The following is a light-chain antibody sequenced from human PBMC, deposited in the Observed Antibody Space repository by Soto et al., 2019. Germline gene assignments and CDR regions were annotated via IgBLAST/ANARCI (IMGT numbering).Light chain of an antibody. CDR1: SSDVGGYNY. V-gene: IGLV2-14*01. J-gene: IGLJ1*01. CDR3: DSYTSSRAYV. CDR2: EVS. Sequence: QSALTQPASVSGSPGQSITISCTGTSSDVGGYNYVSWYQQQSGKAPKLIIHEVSNRPSGVSNRFSGSKSGNTASLTISGLQAEDEADYYCDSYTSSRAYVFGLGTKVTV.